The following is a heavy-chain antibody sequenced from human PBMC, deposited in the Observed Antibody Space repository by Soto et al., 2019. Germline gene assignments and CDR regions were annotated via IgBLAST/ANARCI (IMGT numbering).Heavy chain of an antibody. D-gene: IGHD6-19*01. CDR1: GFTFSSYG. CDR3: AVHNIAVAGSGWFDP. J-gene: IGHJ5*02. V-gene: IGHV3-33*01. Sequence: GGSLRLSCAAAGFTFSSYGMHWVRQATGKGLEWVAVIWYDGSNKYYADSVKGRFTISRDNSKNTLYLQMNSLRAEDTAVYYCAVHNIAVAGSGWFDPWGQGTLVTVSS. CDR2: IWYDGSNK.